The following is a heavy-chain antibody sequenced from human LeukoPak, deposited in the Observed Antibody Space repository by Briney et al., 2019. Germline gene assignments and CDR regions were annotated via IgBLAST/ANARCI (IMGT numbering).Heavy chain of an antibody. D-gene: IGHD6-13*01. V-gene: IGHV3-21*01. Sequence: GGSLRLSCAASGFTFSSYSMNWVRQAPGKGLKWVSSISSSSYIYYADSVKGRFTISRDNAKNSLFLQMNSLRAEDTAVYFCARVKQQLVRLLGRDTTYYYYYYMDVWGKGTTVTVSS. CDR3: ARVKQQLVRLLGRDTTYYYYYYMDV. CDR1: GFTFSSYS. J-gene: IGHJ6*03. CDR2: ISSSSYI.